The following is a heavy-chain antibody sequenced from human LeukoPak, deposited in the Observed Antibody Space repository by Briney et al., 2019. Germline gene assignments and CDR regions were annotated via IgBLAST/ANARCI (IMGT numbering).Heavy chain of an antibody. CDR1: GFTVSSNY. D-gene: IGHD2-8*01. V-gene: IGHV3-53*01. J-gene: IGHJ4*02. Sequence: PGGSLRLSCAASGFTVSSNYMSWVRQAPGKGLEWVSVIYSGGSTYYADSVKGRFTISRDNSKNTLYLQMNSLRAEDTAVYYCALIPYCTTITCYYFDYWGQGTLVTVSS. CDR2: IYSGGST. CDR3: ALIPYCTTITCYYFDY.